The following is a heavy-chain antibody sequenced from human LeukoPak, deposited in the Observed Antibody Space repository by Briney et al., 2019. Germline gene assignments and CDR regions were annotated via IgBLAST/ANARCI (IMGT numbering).Heavy chain of an antibody. D-gene: IGHD3-3*01. Sequence: GVSLRLSCAASRFTFSDYYRSWIPQAPGQALEWVSYISSSGSTIYYADSVKGRFTISRDNAKNSLYLQMNSLRAEDTAVYYCARDRLRIFGVVTYMFDYWGQGTLVTVSS. CDR3: ARDRLRIFGVVTYMFDY. CDR1: RFTFSDYY. CDR2: ISSSGSTI. V-gene: IGHV3-11*01. J-gene: IGHJ4*02.